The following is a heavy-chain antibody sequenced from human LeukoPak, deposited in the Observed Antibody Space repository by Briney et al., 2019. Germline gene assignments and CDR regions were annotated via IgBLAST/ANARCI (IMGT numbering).Heavy chain of an antibody. J-gene: IGHJ4*02. CDR1: GASISSTNNF. Sequence: SETLSLTCTVSGASISSTNNFWGWIRQTPGKGLEWIGEIYHSGSTNYNPSLKSRVTISVDKSKNQFSLKLSSVTAADTAVYYCARGRAVAAAGKWNFFDYWGQGTLVTVSS. CDR3: ARGRAVAAAGKWNFFDY. V-gene: IGHV4-39*07. D-gene: IGHD6-13*01. CDR2: IYHSGST.